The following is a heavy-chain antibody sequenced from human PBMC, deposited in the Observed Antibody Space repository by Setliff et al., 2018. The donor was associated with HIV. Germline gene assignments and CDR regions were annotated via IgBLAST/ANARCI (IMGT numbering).Heavy chain of an antibody. V-gene: IGHV5-10-1*01. CDR3: ARVGPGHRDGKIYDTFDI. CDR2: IDPSDSYT. D-gene: IGHD5-12*01. J-gene: IGHJ3*02. CDR1: GYSFTTYW. Sequence: PGESLKISCMGSGYSFTTYWITWVRQMPGKGLEWMGRIDPSDSYTDYSQSFHGHVTLSVDRSINTAYLQWSSLKASDTAMYHCARVGPGHRDGKIYDTFDIWGQGTLVTVSS.